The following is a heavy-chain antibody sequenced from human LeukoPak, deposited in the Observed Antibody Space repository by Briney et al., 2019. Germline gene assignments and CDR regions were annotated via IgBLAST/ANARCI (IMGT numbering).Heavy chain of an antibody. CDR1: GFTFDDYA. D-gene: IGHD5-18*01. V-gene: IGHV3-9*01. CDR2: ISWNSGSI. Sequence: GGSLRLSCAASGFTFDDYAMHWVRQAPGKGLEWVSGISWNSGSIGYADSVKGRFTISRDNAKNTLYLQMNSLRAEDTAVYYCAKDNYGSYSYGSSHFDYWGQGTLVTVSS. CDR3: AKDNYGSYSYGSSHFDY. J-gene: IGHJ4*02.